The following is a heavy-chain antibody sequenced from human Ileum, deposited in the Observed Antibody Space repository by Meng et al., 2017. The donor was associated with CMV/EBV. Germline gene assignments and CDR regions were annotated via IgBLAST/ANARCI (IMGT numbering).Heavy chain of an antibody. CDR1: GFTFSDYY. CDR2: ISSSGSHI. J-gene: IGHJ4*02. Sequence: LGLSCAASGFTFSDYYQGWIRQAAGKGLVWVSYISSSGSHIYYAESVKGRFTICSENDKNLLYLQMNSLGAEDTAVYYCARESDYLDYWGQGTLVTVSS. V-gene: IGHV3-11*01. CDR3: ARESDYLDY.